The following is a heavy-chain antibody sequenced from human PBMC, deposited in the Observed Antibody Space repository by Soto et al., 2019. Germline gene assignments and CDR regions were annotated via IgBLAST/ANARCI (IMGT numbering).Heavy chain of an antibody. D-gene: IGHD1-26*01. Sequence: EVQLVESGGGLVRPGGSLRLSCAASGFTFSYYWMHWVRQAPGKGLVWVSRIHSDGSSTTYADFVKGRFIISRDNARNTVDLQIISVRVEDTAVYYCARGDRGAFDLWGQGTVVTVSS. CDR3: ARGDRGAFDL. CDR2: IHSDGSST. J-gene: IGHJ3*01. CDR1: GFTFSYYW. V-gene: IGHV3-74*01.